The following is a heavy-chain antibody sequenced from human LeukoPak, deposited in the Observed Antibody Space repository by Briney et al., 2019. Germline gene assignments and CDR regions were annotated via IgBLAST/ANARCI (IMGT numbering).Heavy chain of an antibody. CDR3: AKDLSSAITSALVLDV. Sequence: PGGSLRLSCTVSGFTFDDYAMHWVRHTPGKGLEWVAGITWNRDNIGYGDSVKGRFTISRDNVKNVLYLQMNSLRPEDTALYYCAKDLSSAITSALVLDVWGQGITV. D-gene: IGHD3-22*01. V-gene: IGHV3-9*01. J-gene: IGHJ6*02. CDR2: ITWNRDNI. CDR1: GFTFDDYA.